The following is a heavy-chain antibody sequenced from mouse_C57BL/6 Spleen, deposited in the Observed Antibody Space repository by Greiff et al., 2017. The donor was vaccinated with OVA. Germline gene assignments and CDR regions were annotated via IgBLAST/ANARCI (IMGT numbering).Heavy chain of an antibody. V-gene: IGHV1-52*01. Sequence: QVQLQQSGPELVRPGSSVKLSCKASGYTFTSYWMHWVKQRPIQGLEWICNIDPSDSETHYNQKFKDKATLTVDKSSSTAYMQLSSLTSEDSAVYYCARAYYVSSYGYWGQGTPLTVSS. CDR1: GYTFTSYW. CDR2: IDPSDSET. J-gene: IGHJ2*01. CDR3: ARAYYVSSYGY. D-gene: IGHD1-1*01.